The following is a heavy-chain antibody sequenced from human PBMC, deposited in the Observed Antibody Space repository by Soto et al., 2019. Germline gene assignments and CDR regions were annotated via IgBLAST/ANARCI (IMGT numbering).Heavy chain of an antibody. Sequence: PGGSLRLSCAASGFTFSNAWMSWVRQAPGKGLEWVGRIKSKTDGGTTDYAAPVKGRFTISRDDSKNTLYLQMNSLKTEDTAVYYCTTEFNGHYDYIWGSYGYFDYWGQGTLVTVSS. CDR3: TTEFNGHYDYIWGSYGYFDY. D-gene: IGHD3-16*01. CDR1: GFTFSNAW. J-gene: IGHJ4*02. V-gene: IGHV3-15*01. CDR2: IKSKTDGGTT.